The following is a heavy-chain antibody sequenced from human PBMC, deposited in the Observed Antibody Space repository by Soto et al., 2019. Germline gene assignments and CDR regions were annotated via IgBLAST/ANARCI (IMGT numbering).Heavy chain of an antibody. Sequence: ASVKVSCKASGYTFTSYGISWVRQAPGQGLEWMGWISAYNGNTNYAQKLQGRVTMTTDTSTSTAYMELRSLRSDDTAVYYCARDWSCNDSGPWYFDYWGQGTLVTVSS. CDR3: ARDWSCNDSGPWYFDY. CDR1: GYTFTSYG. J-gene: IGHJ4*02. CDR2: ISAYNGNT. V-gene: IGHV1-18*01. D-gene: IGHD1-1*01.